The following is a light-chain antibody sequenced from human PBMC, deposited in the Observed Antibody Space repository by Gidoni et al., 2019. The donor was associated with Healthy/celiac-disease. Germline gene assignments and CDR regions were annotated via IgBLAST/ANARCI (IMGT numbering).Light chain of an antibody. Sequence: DIQLTQSLSSLSVSVGDRVTITCRASQSISSYLTWYQQNTGKAPKLLIYAASSLQRGVPSRFGGSGSGTDFTLTISSLQPEDFATYYCQQSYSTPPEFTFGPXTKVDIK. CDR3: QQSYSTPPEFT. CDR1: QSISSY. V-gene: IGKV1-39*01. J-gene: IGKJ3*01. CDR2: AAS.